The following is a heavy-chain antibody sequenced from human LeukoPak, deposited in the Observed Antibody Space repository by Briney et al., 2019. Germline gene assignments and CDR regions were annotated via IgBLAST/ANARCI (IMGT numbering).Heavy chain of an antibody. V-gene: IGHV3-7*03. CDR3: AKGGKVVAAAWLYYFDY. Sequence: GGSLRLSCEGSAFIFSGHWMNWVRQTPGKGLEWVASIKEDGSERQYVDSVKGRVSISRDNTKGSLFLQLNSLRAEDTAVYYCAKGGKVVAAAWLYYFDYWGQGTLVTVSS. CDR2: IKEDGSER. CDR1: AFIFSGHW. J-gene: IGHJ4*02. D-gene: IGHD2-15*01.